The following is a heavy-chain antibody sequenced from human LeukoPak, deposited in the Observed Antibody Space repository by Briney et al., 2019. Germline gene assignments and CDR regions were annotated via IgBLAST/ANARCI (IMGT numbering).Heavy chain of an antibody. CDR3: ARDRRCSSTSCYYFDY. D-gene: IGHD2-2*01. J-gene: IGHJ4*02. Sequence: GGSLRLSCAASGFTFSTYYMAWVRQAPGKGLEWVANIKADGSRKNYVDPVKGRFTISRDNAKNSLYLQMNSLRAEDTAVYYCARDRRCSSTSCYYFDYWGQGTLVTVSS. CDR1: GFTFSTYY. V-gene: IGHV3-7*04. CDR2: IKADGSRK.